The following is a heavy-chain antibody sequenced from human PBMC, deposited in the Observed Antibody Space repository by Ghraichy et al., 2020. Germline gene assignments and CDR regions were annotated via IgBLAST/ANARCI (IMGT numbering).Heavy chain of an antibody. V-gene: IGHV3-30*02. D-gene: IGHD3-10*01. Sequence: LSLTCAASGFTFSSYGMHWVRQAPGKGLEWVAFIRYDGSNKYYADSVKGRFTISRDNSKNTLYLQMNSLRAEDTAVYYCATYYYGSGSYYKNDAFDIWGQGTMVTVSS. CDR2: IRYDGSNK. J-gene: IGHJ3*02. CDR1: GFTFSSYG. CDR3: ATYYYGSGSYYKNDAFDI.